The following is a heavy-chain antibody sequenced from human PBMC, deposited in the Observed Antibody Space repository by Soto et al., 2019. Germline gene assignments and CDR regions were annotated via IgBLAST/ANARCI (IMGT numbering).Heavy chain of an antibody. Sequence: SLRLSCAASGFTFYNYAMNWVRQAPGKGLEWVSLVSGNGGTTNYADSVKGRFTISRDNSQKTLYLQMNSLRAEDTAIYYCAKGKAHTLFGVDTLFDYWGQGTLVTVSS. V-gene: IGHV3-23*01. CDR3: AKGKAHTLFGVDTLFDY. D-gene: IGHD3-3*01. J-gene: IGHJ4*02. CDR2: VSGNGGTT. CDR1: GFTFYNYA.